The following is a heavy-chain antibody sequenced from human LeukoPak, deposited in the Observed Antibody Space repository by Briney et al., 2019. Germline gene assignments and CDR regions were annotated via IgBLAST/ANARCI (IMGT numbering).Heavy chain of an antibody. CDR2: IYYSGST. CDR1: GGSISSSSYY. CDR3: ATRSYYYDSSGYYGLFDY. D-gene: IGHD3-22*01. J-gene: IGHJ4*02. V-gene: IGHV4-39*07. Sequence: SETLCLTCTVSGGSISSSSYYWGWIRQPPGKGLEWIGSIYYSGSTYYNPSLKSRVTISVDTSKNQFSLKLSSVTAADTAVYYCATRSYYYDSSGYYGLFDYWGQGTLVTVSS.